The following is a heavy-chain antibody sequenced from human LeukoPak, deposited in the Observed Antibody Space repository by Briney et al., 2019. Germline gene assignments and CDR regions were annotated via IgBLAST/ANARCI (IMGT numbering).Heavy chain of an antibody. D-gene: IGHD3-10*01. CDR3: ARDLGFGESLIYYYYGMDV. CDR2: VGISSGNT. J-gene: IGHJ6*02. V-gene: IGHV3-48*04. CDR1: GFTFSDYS. Sequence: PGGSLRLSCAASGFTFSDYSMNWVRQAPGKGLEWISYVGISSGNTKYADSVKGRFTISGDSAKNSVFLQMNSLRAEDTAVYYCARDLGFGESLIYYYYGMDVWGQGTTVTVSS.